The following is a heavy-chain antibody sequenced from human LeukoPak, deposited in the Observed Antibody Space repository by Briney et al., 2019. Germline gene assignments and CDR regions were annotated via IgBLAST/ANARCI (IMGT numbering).Heavy chain of an antibody. V-gene: IGHV3-23*01. CDR3: AKRMGATDAFDI. Sequence: SCKASGYTFTSYGISWVRQAPGKGLEWVSAISGSGGSTYYADSVKGRFTISRDNSKNTLYLQMNSLRAEDTAVYYCAKRMGATDAFDIWGQGTMVTVSS. CDR2: ISGSGGST. D-gene: IGHD1-26*01. CDR1: GYTFTSYG. J-gene: IGHJ3*02.